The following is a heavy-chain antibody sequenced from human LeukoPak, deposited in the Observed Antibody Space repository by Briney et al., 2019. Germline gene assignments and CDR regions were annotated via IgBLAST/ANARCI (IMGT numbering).Heavy chain of an antibody. V-gene: IGHV3-23*01. D-gene: IGHD3-9*01. J-gene: IGHJ3*02. CDR2: ISGSGGST. CDR3: AKDVIFYWAFDI. CDR1: GFTFSSYA. Sequence: GGSLRLSCAASGFTFSSYAMSLARQAPGKGLEWVSAISGSGGSTYYADSVKGRFTISRDNSKNTLYLQMNSLRAEDTAVYYCAKDVIFYWAFDIWGQGTMVTVSS.